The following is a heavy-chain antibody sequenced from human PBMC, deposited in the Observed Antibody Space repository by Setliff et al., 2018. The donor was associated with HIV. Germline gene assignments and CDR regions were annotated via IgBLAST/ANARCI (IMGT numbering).Heavy chain of an antibody. D-gene: IGHD3-10*01. Sequence: LRLSCVASRFTFNDYWMSWVRQAPGKGLEWVANIDRDGSETNYVDSVKGRFTXXRDNAKSSMYLQMNSLRAEDTAIYYCARKFRPGHXVDVWGQGTTVTVSS. CDR1: RFTFNDYW. CDR3: ARKFRPGHXVDV. J-gene: IGHJ6*02. V-gene: IGHV3-7*01. CDR2: IDRDGSET.